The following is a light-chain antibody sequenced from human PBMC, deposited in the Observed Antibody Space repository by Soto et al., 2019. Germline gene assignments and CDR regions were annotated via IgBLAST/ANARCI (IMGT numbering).Light chain of an antibody. CDR1: QSIPDNF. J-gene: IGKJ2*01. Sequence: EIVLAQSPGTLSLSPGERATLSCRASQSIPDNFLAWYQQKPGQAPRLLIYGASNRVPGIANRFSGSGSGTDFTLTISSLEPEDVAVYYCQQYGSSYTFGQGTKLQIK. CDR2: GAS. CDR3: QQYGSSYT. V-gene: IGKV3-20*01.